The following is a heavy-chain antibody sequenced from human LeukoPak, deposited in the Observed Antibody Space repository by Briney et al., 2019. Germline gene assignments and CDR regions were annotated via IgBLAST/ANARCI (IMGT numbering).Heavy chain of an antibody. V-gene: IGHV4-30-4*08. J-gene: IGHJ4*02. D-gene: IGHD2-2*02. CDR3: ARGPRYCCSTSCYRPYYFDY. CDR2: IYYSGST. Sequence: SETLSLTCTVSGGSISSGDYYWGWIRQPPGRGLEWIGYIYYSGSTYYNPSLNSRVTISVDTSKYPFSLKLSSVTAADTPVYSCARGPRYCCSTSCYRPYYFDYWGQGTLVTVSS. CDR1: GGSISSGDYY.